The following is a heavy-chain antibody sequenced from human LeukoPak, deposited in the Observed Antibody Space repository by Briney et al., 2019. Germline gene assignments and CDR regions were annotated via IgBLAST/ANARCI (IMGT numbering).Heavy chain of an antibody. CDR1: GFTFSSYW. J-gene: IGHJ5*02. CDR3: ARGPKIIAARRRRGVWFDP. V-gene: IGHV3-7*01. D-gene: IGHD6-6*01. CDR2: IKQDGSEK. Sequence: GGSLRLSCAAAGFTFSSYWMSWVRQAPGKGLEWVANIKQDGSEKYYVDSVKGRFTISRDNAKNSLYLQMNSLRAEDTAVYYCARGPKIIAARRRRGVWFDPWGQGTLVTVSS.